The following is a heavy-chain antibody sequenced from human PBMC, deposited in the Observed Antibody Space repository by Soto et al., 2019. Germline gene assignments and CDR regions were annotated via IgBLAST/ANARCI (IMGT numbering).Heavy chain of an antibody. D-gene: IGHD6-13*01. CDR1: GGSISSYY. CDR2: IYYSGST. J-gene: IGHJ6*03. Sequence: SETLSLTCTVSGGSISSYYWSWIRQPPGKGLEWIGYIYYSGSTNYNPSLKSRVTISVDTSKNQFSLKLSSVTAADTAVYYCARFGDSSPWGYYYYYMDVWGKGTTVTVSS. V-gene: IGHV4-59*08. CDR3: ARFGDSSPWGYYYYYMDV.